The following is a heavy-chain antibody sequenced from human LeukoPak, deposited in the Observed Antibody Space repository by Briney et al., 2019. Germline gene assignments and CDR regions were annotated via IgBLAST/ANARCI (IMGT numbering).Heavy chain of an antibody. CDR2: VDPEDGET. D-gene: IGHD3-22*01. V-gene: IGHV1-69-2*01. J-gene: IGHJ4*02. Sequence: ASVKISCMVSGYTFTDYYMHWVQQAPGKGLEWMGLVDPEDGETIYAEKFQGRVTITADTSTDTAYMELSSLRSEDTAVYYCATGSVYDSSGGWGQGTLVTVSS. CDR3: ATGSVYDSSGG. CDR1: GYTFTDYY.